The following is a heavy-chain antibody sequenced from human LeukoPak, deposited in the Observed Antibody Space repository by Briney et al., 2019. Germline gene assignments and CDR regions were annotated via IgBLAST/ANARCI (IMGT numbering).Heavy chain of an antibody. D-gene: IGHD3-16*01. CDR1: GGSISSGGYY. CDR2: IYYSGST. V-gene: IGHV4-31*03. CDR3: ARGPGQGGEIDY. J-gene: IGHJ4*02. Sequence: SETLSLTCTVSGGSISSGGYYWSWIRQHPGKGLEWIGYIYYSGSTYYNPSLKSRVTISVDTSKNQFSLKLSSVTAADTAVYYCARGPGQGGEIDYWGQGTLVTVSS.